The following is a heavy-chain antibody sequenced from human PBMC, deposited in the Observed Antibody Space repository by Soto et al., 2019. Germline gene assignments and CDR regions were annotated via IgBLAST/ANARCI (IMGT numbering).Heavy chain of an antibody. CDR3: ARDLIVGNWFDP. CDR2: IIPIFGTA. J-gene: IGHJ5*02. D-gene: IGHD3-22*01. Sequence: SVKVSCKASGGTFSSYAISWVRQAPGQGLEWMGGIIPIFGTANYAQKFQGRVTITADESTSTAYMELSSLRSEGTAVYYCARDLIVGNWFDPWGRGTLVTVSS. V-gene: IGHV1-69*13. CDR1: GGTFSSYA.